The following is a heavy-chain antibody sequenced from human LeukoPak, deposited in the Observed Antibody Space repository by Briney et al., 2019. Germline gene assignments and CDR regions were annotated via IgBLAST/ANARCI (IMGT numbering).Heavy chain of an antibody. CDR1: GYTFTSYG. D-gene: IGHD5-24*01. CDR3: ARSGTVTATICPFDY. CDR2: ITAYNGNT. Sequence: ASVKVSCKASGYTFTSYGISWVRQAPGQGLEWMGWITAYNGNTNYAQKLQGRVTMTTDTSTSTAYMELRSLRSDDTAVYYCARSGTVTATICPFDYWGQGTLVTVSS. J-gene: IGHJ4*02. V-gene: IGHV1-18*01.